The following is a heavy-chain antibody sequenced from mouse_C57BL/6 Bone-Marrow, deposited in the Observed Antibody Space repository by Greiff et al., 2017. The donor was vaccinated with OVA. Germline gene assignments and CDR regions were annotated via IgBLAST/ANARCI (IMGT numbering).Heavy chain of an antibody. V-gene: IGHV3-6*01. J-gene: IGHJ2*01. Sequence: VQLQQSGPGLVKPSQSLSLTCSVTGYSITSGYYWNWIRQFPGNKLEWMGYISYDGSNNYNPSLKNRISITRDTSKNQFFLKLNSVTTEDTDTYYCARDPFDYWGQGTTLTVSS. CDR2: ISYDGSN. CDR1: GYSITSGYY. CDR3: ARDPFDY.